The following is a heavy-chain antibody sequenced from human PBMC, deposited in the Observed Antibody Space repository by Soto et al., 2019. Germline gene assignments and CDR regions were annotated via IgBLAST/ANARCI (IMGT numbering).Heavy chain of an antibody. J-gene: IGHJ6*03. D-gene: IGHD3-10*01. V-gene: IGHV3-64*01. CDR1: GFTFSSYA. Sequence: EVQLVESGGGLVQPGGSLRLSCAASGFTFSSYAMHWVRQAPGKGLEYVPAISSNGGSTYYANSVKGRFTISRDNSKNTLYLQMGSLRAEDMAVYYCARVGGSGSYYYYYMDVWGKGTTVTVSS. CDR3: ARVGGSGSYYYYYMDV. CDR2: ISSNGGST.